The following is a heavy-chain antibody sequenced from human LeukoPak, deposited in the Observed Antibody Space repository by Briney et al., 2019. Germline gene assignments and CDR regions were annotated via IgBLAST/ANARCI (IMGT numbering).Heavy chain of an antibody. CDR3: AGELPFDY. CDR2: IKSDGSRT. CDR1: GFTFSSYW. J-gene: IGHJ4*02. D-gene: IGHD2-15*01. V-gene: IGHV3-74*01. Sequence: GGSLRLSCAASGFTFSSYWMSWVRQAPGKGLVWISRIKSDGSRTDYADSVKGRFTISRDNAKNTLYLQMNSLRAEDTAVYYCAGELPFDYWGQGTLVTVSS.